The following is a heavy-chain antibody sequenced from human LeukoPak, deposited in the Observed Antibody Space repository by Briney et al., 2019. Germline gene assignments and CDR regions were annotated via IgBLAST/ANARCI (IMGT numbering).Heavy chain of an antibody. D-gene: IGHD1-7*01. J-gene: IGHJ5*02. CDR1: GFTFSSYA. CDR2: ISYDGSNK. Sequence: GGSLRLSCAASGFTFSSYAMHWVRQAPGKGLEWVAVISYDGSNKYYADSVKGRFTISRDNSKNTLYLQMNSLRAEDTAVYYRARVPTGYNWNSEGHGNFDPWGQGTLVTVSS. V-gene: IGHV3-30-3*01. CDR3: ARVPTGYNWNSEGHGNFDP.